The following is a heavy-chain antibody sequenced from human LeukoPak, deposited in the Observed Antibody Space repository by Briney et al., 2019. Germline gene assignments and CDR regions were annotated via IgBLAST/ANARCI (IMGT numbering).Heavy chain of an antibody. CDR1: GGSFRNYY. CDR2: INHSGST. J-gene: IGHJ4*02. Sequence: SVTLSLTCAVYGGSFRNYYWSWIRQPPGKGLEWIGEINHSGSTKFNPSLKSRVTISVDRSKNQFFLKLRSVTAADTAVYYCARGPDFYDSSGYYPIWGQGTLVTVSS. V-gene: IGHV4-34*01. D-gene: IGHD3-22*01. CDR3: ARGPDFYDSSGYYPI.